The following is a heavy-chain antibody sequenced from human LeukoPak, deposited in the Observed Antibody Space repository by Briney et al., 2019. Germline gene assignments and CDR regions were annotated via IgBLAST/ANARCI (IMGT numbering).Heavy chain of an antibody. D-gene: IGHD6-13*01. CDR2: ISYDGSNK. V-gene: IGHV3-30*01. Sequence: GGSLRLSCAASGFTFSSYAMHWVRQAPGKGLEWVAVISYDGSNKYYADSVKGRFTISRDNSKNTLYLQMNSLRAEDTAVYYCAGDFRYSGAAAPWGQGTLVTVSS. CDR1: GFTFSSYA. J-gene: IGHJ5*02. CDR3: AGDFRYSGAAAP.